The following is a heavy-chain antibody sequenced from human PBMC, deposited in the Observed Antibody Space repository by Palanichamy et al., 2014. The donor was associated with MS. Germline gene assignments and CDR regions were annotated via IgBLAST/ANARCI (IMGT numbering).Heavy chain of an antibody. D-gene: IGHD5-24*01. J-gene: IGHJ4*02. CDR1: GFTFSSYE. Sequence: EVQSGGVWGGLVQPGGSLRLSCAASGFTFSSYEMNWVRQAPGKGLEWVSCISRSASTIYYADSVKGRFTISRDNAKNSLYLQLNSLRAEDTAVYYCAREMAGNFDNWGQGTLVTVSS. CDR2: ISRSASTI. V-gene: IGHV3-48*03. CDR3: AREMAGNFDN.